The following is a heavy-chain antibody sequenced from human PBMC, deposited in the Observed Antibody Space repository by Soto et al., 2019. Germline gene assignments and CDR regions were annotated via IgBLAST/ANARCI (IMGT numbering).Heavy chain of an antibody. J-gene: IGHJ4*02. CDR2: IDYNGVT. CDR1: GGSIYRSGYY. V-gene: IGHV4-39*01. Sequence: SETLSLTCTVSGGSIYRSGYYWGWIRQPPGRGLEWIGNIDYNGVTYSNPSLKSRVTISRDTSKNQFSLKLTSVTAADTALYYCGKVLVGATGHSDSDSWGPGTLLTVS. D-gene: IGHD2-15*01. CDR3: GKVLVGATGHSDSDS.